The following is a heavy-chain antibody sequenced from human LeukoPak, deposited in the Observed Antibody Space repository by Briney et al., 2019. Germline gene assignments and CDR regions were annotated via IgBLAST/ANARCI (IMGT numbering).Heavy chain of an antibody. Sequence: GASVKVSCKASGYTFSNFDINWVRQATGQGTEWMGWMNPESGNTGYAQKFQGRVTMTRDSSKSTAYMELISLRFEDTAIYYCTRAIRHQLLSDYWGQGTLVTVSS. V-gene: IGHV1-8*01. J-gene: IGHJ4*02. D-gene: IGHD2-2*01. CDR2: MNPESGNT. CDR1: GYTFSNFD. CDR3: TRAIRHQLLSDY.